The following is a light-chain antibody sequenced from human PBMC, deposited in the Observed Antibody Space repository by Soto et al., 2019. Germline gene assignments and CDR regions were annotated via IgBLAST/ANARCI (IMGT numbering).Light chain of an antibody. J-gene: IGKJ3*01. CDR1: HDIGNS. CDR3: QKSDHHPL. V-gene: IGKV1-33*01. CDR2: DAY. Sequence: DIQMTQSPPSLSASVGARVTITCQASHDIGNSLNWYQDKPGQAPKLVIYDAYNLETGVPSTFSGNGYGTDFTFTISSLRPEDIATYYCQKSDHHPLFGPGTRVDMK.